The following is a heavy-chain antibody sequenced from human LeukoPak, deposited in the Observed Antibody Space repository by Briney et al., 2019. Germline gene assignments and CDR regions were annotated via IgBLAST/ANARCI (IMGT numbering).Heavy chain of an antibody. CDR1: GGSFSGYY. V-gene: IGHV4-34*01. CDR3: ARVDSGGYLYSVS. Sequence: SETLSLTCTVHGGSFSGYYWNWIRQPPGKGLEWIGEINHSGSTNYNPPLKSRVTISIDTSKKQFSLKLSSVTAADTAVYYCARVDSGGYLYSVSWGEGTLVTVSS. J-gene: IGHJ5*02. D-gene: IGHD3-22*01. CDR2: INHSGST.